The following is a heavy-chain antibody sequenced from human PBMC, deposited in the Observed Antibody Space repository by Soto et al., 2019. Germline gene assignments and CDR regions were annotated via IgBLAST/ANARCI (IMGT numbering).Heavy chain of an antibody. Sequence: SETLSLTCTVSGASISSGGYYWSWIRQHPGKGLKWIGYIYYSGSTYYNPSLKSRVTISVDTSKNQSSLKLSSVTAADTAVYYCARGRLWSIHWFDPWGQGTLVTVSS. CDR3: ARGRLWSIHWFDP. J-gene: IGHJ5*02. D-gene: IGHD2-8*02. CDR1: GASISSGGYY. V-gene: IGHV4-31*03. CDR2: IYYSGST.